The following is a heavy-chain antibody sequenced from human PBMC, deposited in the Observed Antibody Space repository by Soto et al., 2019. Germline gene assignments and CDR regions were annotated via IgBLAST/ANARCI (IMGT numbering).Heavy chain of an antibody. Sequence: ASVKVSCKAFGYSFSRYGISWVRQAPGQGLEWMGWINSNNGNTKFAQKFQGRVTMTTDTSTNTAYMDLRSLRSDDTAVYYCARDRCSSSTCYLRYYYNDYGMDVWG. J-gene: IGHJ6*02. D-gene: IGHD2-2*01. CDR2: INSNNGNT. V-gene: IGHV1-18*01. CDR1: GYSFSRYG. CDR3: ARDRCSSSTCYLRYYYNDYGMDV.